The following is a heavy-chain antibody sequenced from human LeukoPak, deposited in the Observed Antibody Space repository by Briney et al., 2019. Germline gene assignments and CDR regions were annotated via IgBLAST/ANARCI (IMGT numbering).Heavy chain of an antibody. J-gene: IGHJ5*02. CDR1: GGSISSSSNY. D-gene: IGHD3-10*01. CDR3: ARVLGSGSYRSPSRAYNWFDP. Sequence: SETLSLTCNVSGGSISSSSNYWGWIRQPPGKGLGWLGSIYYSESGRTYYNPSLKSRVTISVDTSKNQFSLKLSSVTAADTAVYYCARVLGSGSYRSPSRAYNWFDPWGQGTLVTVSS. CDR2: IYYSESGRT. V-gene: IGHV4-39*07.